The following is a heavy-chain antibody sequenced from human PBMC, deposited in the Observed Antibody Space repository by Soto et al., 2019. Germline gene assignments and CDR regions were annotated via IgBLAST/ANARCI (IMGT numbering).Heavy chain of an antibody. CDR1: GYSISSSNW. CDR2: IYYIGST. CDR3: ARTNIAAQNWFDP. V-gene: IGHV4-28*01. D-gene: IGHD6-6*01. J-gene: IGHJ5*02. Sequence: ASETLSLTCAVSGYSISSSNWLGWILQPPVNGLELIGYIYYIGSTYENPSLKSGVTMSLYTSKERFSLKLSSLTAVYAALYYCARTNIAAQNWFDPWGQGTMVTVSS.